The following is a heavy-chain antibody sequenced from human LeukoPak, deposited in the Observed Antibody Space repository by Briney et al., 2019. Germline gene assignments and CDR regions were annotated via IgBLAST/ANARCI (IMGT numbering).Heavy chain of an antibody. CDR2: ISGSGGST. J-gene: IGHJ4*02. D-gene: IGHD7-27*01. CDR3: ARDALGILDY. V-gene: IGHV3-23*01. CDR1: GFTFSSYA. Sequence: SGGSLRLSCAASGFTFSSYAMSWVRQAPGKGLEWVSAISGSGGSTYYADSVKGRFTISRDNSKNTLYLQMNSLRAEDTAMYYCARDALGILDYWGQGALDSVSS.